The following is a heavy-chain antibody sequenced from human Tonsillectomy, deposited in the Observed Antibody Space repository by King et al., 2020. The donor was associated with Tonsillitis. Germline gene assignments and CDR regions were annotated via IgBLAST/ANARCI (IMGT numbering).Heavy chain of an antibody. CDR3: ARDRPGNSSRFDSFDM. Sequence: VQLVESGAEVKKSGASVKVSCKASGYTFIACYLHWVRQAPGQGPEWMGWINSNNGGTKYAQKFKGRVTMTRDTSVTTAYMELSSLRSDDTAVYYCARDRPGNSSRFDSFDMWGQGTMVIVYS. CDR2: INSNNGGT. V-gene: IGHV1-2*02. D-gene: IGHD6-6*01. CDR1: GYTFIACY. J-gene: IGHJ3*02.